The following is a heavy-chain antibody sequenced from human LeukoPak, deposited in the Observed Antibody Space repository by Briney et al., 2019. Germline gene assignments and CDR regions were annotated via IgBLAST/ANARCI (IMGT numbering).Heavy chain of an antibody. CDR3: ARTRRDSSGYYPDY. Sequence: ASVKVSCKASGCTFSSYAISWVRQAPGQGLEWMGGIIPIFGTANYAQKFQGRVTITADKSTSTAYMELSSLRSEDTAVYYCARTRRDSSGYYPDYWGQGTLVTVSS. CDR2: IIPIFGTA. J-gene: IGHJ4*02. V-gene: IGHV1-69*06. CDR1: GCTFSSYA. D-gene: IGHD3-22*01.